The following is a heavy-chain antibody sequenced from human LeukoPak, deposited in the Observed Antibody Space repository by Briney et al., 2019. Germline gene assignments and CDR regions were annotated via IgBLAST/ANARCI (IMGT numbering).Heavy chain of an antibody. D-gene: IGHD1-26*01. J-gene: IGHJ5*02. CDR3: ATGVGATESGWFDP. Sequence: ASVKVSCKVSGYTLTELSMHWVRQAPGKGREWMGGFDPEDGETIYAQKFQGRVTMTEDTSTDTAYMELSSLRSEDTAVYYCATGVGATESGWFDPWGQGTLVTVSS. CDR1: GYTLTELS. CDR2: FDPEDGET. V-gene: IGHV1-24*01.